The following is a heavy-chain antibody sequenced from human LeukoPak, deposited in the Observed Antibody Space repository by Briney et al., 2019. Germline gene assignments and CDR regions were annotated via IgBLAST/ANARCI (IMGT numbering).Heavy chain of an antibody. CDR2: IDHRGDT. D-gene: IGHD1-1*01. Sequence: SETLSLTCAVYGGSFSRYYWSWIRQSPGKGLEWIAEIDHRGDTNYNPSVKSRVTISVDTSKNQFSLKVRSLSAADTAVYYCARGPTISETVYFDFWGQGPLVTVSS. J-gene: IGHJ4*02. V-gene: IGHV4-34*01. CDR3: ARGPTISETVYFDF. CDR1: GGSFSRYY.